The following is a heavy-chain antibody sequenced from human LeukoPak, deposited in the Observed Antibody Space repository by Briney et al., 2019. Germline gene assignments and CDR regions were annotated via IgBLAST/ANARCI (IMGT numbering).Heavy chain of an antibody. CDR1: GFTFTSYW. D-gene: IGHD3-10*01. V-gene: IGHV3-23*01. CDR2: ISGSGGNT. CDR3: AKIWNPITMVRGVIDY. J-gene: IGHJ4*02. Sequence: PGGSLRLSCTASGFTFTSYWMSWVRQAPGKGLEWVSGISGSGGNTYYRDSVKGRFTISRDNFKNTLHLQMNSLRAEDTAVYYCAKIWNPITMVRGVIDYWGQGTLVTVSS.